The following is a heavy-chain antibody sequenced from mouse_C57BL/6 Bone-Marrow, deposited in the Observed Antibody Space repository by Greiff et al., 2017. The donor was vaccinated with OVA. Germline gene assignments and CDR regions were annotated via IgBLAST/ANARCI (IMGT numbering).Heavy chain of an antibody. CDR3: AVSYNYYAMDY. CDR1: GFTFSDYY. D-gene: IGHD2-10*01. J-gene: IGHJ4*01. V-gene: IGHV5-16*01. Sequence: EVKLMESEGGLVQPGRSLKLSCTASGFTFSDYYMAWVRQVPEKGLEWVANINYDGSSTYYLDSLKSRFIISRDNAKNILYLQMSSLKSEDTATYYCAVSYNYYAMDYWGQGTSVTVSS. CDR2: INYDGSST.